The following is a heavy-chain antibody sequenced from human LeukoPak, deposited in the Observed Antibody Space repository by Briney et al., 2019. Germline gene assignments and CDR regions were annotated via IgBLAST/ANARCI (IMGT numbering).Heavy chain of an antibody. V-gene: IGHV3-30*03. J-gene: IGHJ4*02. Sequence: GGSLRLSCAASGFTFSSYGMHWVRQAPGKGLEWVALISYDGSNKYYADSVKGRFTISRDNSKNTLYLQMNSLRAEDTAVYYCARLAAAGPYFDFWGRGTLVTVSS. CDR2: ISYDGSNK. CDR1: GFTFSSYG. CDR3: ARLAAAGPYFDF. D-gene: IGHD6-13*01.